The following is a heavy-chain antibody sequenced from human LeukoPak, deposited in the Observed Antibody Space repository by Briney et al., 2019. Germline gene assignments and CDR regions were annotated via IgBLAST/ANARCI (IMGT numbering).Heavy chain of an antibody. Sequence: PGGPLSLSCAASGFTFCSYEVNWVRQAPGKGLGGVSAGSGSGGSTFYAASVKGRFTISRDNSKNTLYLQMSSLRAEDTAVYYCAKVWAVGGDCYDYWGQGTLVTVSS. CDR2: GSGSGGST. CDR1: GFTFCSYE. J-gene: IGHJ4*02. V-gene: IGHV3-23*01. D-gene: IGHD2-21*01. CDR3: AKVWAVGGDCYDY.